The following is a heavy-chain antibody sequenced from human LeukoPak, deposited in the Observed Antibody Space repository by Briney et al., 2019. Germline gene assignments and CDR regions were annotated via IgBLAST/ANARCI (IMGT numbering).Heavy chain of an antibody. CDR1: GFTFSSYA. CDR3: ANRGGYNHKYYFDY. V-gene: IGHV3-23*01. CDR2: ISGSGGST. J-gene: IGHJ4*02. D-gene: IGHD5-24*01. Sequence: GGPLRLSCAASGFTFSSYAMSWVRQVPGKGLEWVSAISGSGGSTYYADSVKGRFTISRDNSKNTLYLQMNSLRAEDTAVYYCANRGGYNHKYYFDYWGQGTLVTVSS.